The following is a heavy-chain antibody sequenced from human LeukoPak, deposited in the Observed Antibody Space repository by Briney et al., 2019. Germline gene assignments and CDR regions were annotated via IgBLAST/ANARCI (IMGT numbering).Heavy chain of an antibody. V-gene: IGHV4-4*07. J-gene: IGHJ5*02. CDR3: ARDGARSWFDP. D-gene: IGHD1-26*01. Sequence: SETLSLTCTVSGGSIGSYYWSWIRQPAGKGLEWIGRIYTSGSTNYNPSLKSRVTMSVDTSKDQFSLKLSSVTAADTAVYYCARDGARSWFDPWGQGTLVTVSS. CDR2: IYTSGST. CDR1: GGSIGSYY.